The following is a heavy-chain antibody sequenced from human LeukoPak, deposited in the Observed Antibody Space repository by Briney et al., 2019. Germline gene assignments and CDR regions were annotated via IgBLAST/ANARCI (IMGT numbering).Heavy chain of an antibody. CDR1: GGTFSSYT. CDR3: ATRGWYCNWNGCPLDY. D-gene: IGHD1-20*01. CDR2: IIPILGIA. Sequence: SVKVSCKASGGTFSSYTISWVRQAPGQGLEWMGRIIPILGIANYAQKFQGRVTITADKSTSAAYMELSSLRSEDTAVYYCATRGWYCNWNGCPLDYWGQGTLVTVSS. J-gene: IGHJ4*02. V-gene: IGHV1-69*02.